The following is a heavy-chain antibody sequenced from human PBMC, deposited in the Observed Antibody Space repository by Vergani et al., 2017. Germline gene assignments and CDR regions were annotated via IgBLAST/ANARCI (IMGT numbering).Heavy chain of an antibody. Sequence: QVQLAESGGGRVQPGRSLRLSCAASGFSFSSHAIHWVRQAPGKGLEWVAVISNDGSKKYYADSVKGRFTISRDNSKNTLDLQMNSLRTQDTAVYYCAKAGSVTSGSLQYNFYMDVRGKGTTGTVS. D-gene: IGHD3-10*01. CDR2: ISNDGSKK. CDR1: GFSFSSHA. CDR3: AKAGSVTSGSLQYNFYMDV. V-gene: IGHV3-30*18. J-gene: IGHJ6*03.